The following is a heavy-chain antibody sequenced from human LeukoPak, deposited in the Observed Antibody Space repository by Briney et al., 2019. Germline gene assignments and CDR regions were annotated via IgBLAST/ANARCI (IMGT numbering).Heavy chain of an antibody. CDR3: AKDWHISSWYGRFDP. CDR2: ISTSGSTI. D-gene: IGHD6-13*01. Sequence: GGSLRLSCAASGFTFSSYEMNWVRQAPGKGLEWVSYISTSGSTIYYADSVKGRFTISRDNAKNSLYLQMNSLRAEDTAVYYCAKDWHISSWYGRFDPWGQGTLVTVSS. J-gene: IGHJ5*02. CDR1: GFTFSSYE. V-gene: IGHV3-48*03.